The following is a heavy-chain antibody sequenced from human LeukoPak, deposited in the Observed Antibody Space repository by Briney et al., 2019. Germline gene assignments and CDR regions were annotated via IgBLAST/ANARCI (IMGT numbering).Heavy chain of an antibody. J-gene: IGHJ1*01. CDR3: AKGGYCSGGSCYDDPLSAEYFQH. Sequence: GGSLRLSCAASGFTYSSYAMSWVRQAPGKGLEWVSAISGSGGSTYYVDSVKGRFTISRDNSKNTLYLQMNSLRAEDTAVYYCAKGGYCSGGSCYDDPLSAEYFQHWGQGTLVTVSS. V-gene: IGHV3-23*01. CDR2: ISGSGGST. CDR1: GFTYSSYA. D-gene: IGHD2-15*01.